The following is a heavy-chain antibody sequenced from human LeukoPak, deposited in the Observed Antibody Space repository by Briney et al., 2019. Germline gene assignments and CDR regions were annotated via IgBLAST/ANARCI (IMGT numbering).Heavy chain of an antibody. CDR1: GGSFSGYY. J-gene: IGHJ4*02. D-gene: IGHD3-3*01. CDR3: ARSADLDVYYDFWSGYRY. V-gene: IGHV4-34*01. Sequence: SSETLSLTCAVYGGSFSGYYWSWIRQPPGKGLKWIGEINHSGSTNYNPSLKSRVTISVDTSKNQFSLKLSSVTAADTAVYYCARSADLDVYYDFWSGYRYWGQGTLVTVSS. CDR2: INHSGST.